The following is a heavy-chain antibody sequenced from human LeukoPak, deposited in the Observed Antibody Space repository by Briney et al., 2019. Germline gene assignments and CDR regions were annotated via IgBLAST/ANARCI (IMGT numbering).Heavy chain of an antibody. CDR2: INPNSGAT. Sequence: ASVKVSCKASEYTFTGYYMHWVRQAPGQGLEWMGWINPNSGATSYAQKFQGRVTMTREMSITTVYMELSRLRSDDTAVYYCARDQTQIWFGEGLWYFDYWGQGTLVTVSS. CDR1: EYTFTGYY. V-gene: IGHV1-2*02. CDR3: ARDQTQIWFGEGLWYFDY. D-gene: IGHD3-10*01. J-gene: IGHJ4*02.